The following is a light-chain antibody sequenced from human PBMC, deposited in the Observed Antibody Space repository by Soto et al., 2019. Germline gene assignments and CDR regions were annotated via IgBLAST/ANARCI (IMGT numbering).Light chain of an antibody. Sequence: QSVLTQPPSVSGAPGQRVTISCTGSSSNIGAGYDVHWYQQLPGTAPKLLIYGNSNRPSGVPDRFSGSKSGTSASLAITGLQAEDEADYYCQSYDSSLSALVVFGGGTKL. CDR2: GNS. CDR1: SSNIGAGYD. V-gene: IGLV1-40*01. CDR3: QSYDSSLSALVV. J-gene: IGLJ2*01.